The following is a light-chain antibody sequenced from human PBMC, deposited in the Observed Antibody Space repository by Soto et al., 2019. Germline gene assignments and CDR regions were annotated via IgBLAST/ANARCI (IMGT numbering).Light chain of an antibody. J-gene: IGLJ3*02. CDR3: LLFLGNGIWV. CDR1: FGSVSSNSY. V-gene: IGLV8-61*01. Sequence: QTVVTQELSFSVSPGGTVTLTCGLNFGSVSSNSYPSWYQQTPGQAPRTLIYSTNIRSSGVPDRFSGSLLGNKAALTITGAQTNDESDYDCLLFLGNGIWVFGGGTKLTVL. CDR2: STN.